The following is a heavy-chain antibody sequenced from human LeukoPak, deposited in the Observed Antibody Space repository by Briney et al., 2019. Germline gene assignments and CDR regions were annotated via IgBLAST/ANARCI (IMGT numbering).Heavy chain of an antibody. CDR2: ISSSGSTI. CDR1: GFTFSSYE. CDR3: ARGNRGLGFDY. V-gene: IGHV3-48*03. J-gene: IGHJ4*02. D-gene: IGHD3-10*01. Sequence: PGGSLRLSCAASGFTFSSYEMNWVRQAPGKGLEWVSYISSSGSTIYYADSVKGRFTISRDNAKNSLYLQVNSLRAEDTAVYYCARGNRGLGFDYWGQGTLVTVSS.